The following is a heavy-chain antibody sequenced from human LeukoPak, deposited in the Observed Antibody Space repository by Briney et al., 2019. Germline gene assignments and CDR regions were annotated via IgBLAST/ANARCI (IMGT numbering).Heavy chain of an antibody. CDR2: IYTSGST. D-gene: IGHD2-2*01. Sequence: SETLSLTCTVSGGSISSYYWSWIRQPAGKGLEWIGRIYTSGSTNYNPSLKSRVTISVDTSKNQFSLKLSSVTAADTAVYYCARGWGYCSSTSCSNWFDPWGQGTLVTVSS. V-gene: IGHV4-4*07. CDR3: ARGWGYCSSTSCSNWFDP. J-gene: IGHJ5*02. CDR1: GGSISSYY.